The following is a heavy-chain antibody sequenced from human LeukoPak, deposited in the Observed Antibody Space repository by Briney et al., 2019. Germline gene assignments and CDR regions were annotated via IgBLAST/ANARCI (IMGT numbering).Heavy chain of an antibody. CDR2: ISGSGGST. D-gene: IGHD3-10*01. Sequence: PGGSLRLSCAASGFTFSSYAMHWVRQAPGKGLEWVSAISGSGGSTYYADSVKGRFTISRDNSKNTLYLQMNSLRAEDTAVYYCAKDSGPIWFGESGYYFDYWGQGTLVTVSS. J-gene: IGHJ4*02. CDR3: AKDSGPIWFGESGYYFDY. V-gene: IGHV3-23*01. CDR1: GFTFSSYA.